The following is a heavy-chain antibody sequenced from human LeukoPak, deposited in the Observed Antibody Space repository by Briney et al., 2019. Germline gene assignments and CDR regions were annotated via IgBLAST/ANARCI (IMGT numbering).Heavy chain of an antibody. Sequence: QPGGSLRLSCAASGFTARSYDMHWVHQVAGKGLEWVSAISTASNPHYAASVQGRFTIFRANAENSLYLQMNSLSAEDTAVYYCARELGIEGYWYFDLWGRGTLVTVSS. CDR2: ISTASNP. CDR1: GFTARSYD. D-gene: IGHD7-27*01. V-gene: IGHV3-13*05. CDR3: ARELGIEGYWYFDL. J-gene: IGHJ2*01.